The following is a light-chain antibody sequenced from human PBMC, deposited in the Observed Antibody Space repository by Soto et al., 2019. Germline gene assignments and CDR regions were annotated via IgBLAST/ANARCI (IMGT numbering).Light chain of an antibody. CDR1: QNMNDW. CDR2: KVS. J-gene: IGKJ3*01. V-gene: IGKV1-5*03. Sequence: DFQMTQSPSTLSASVGDRVTITCRASQNMNDWLAWYQQKPGKAPKVLIYKVSNLKSGVPSRFSGSGSGTEFTLTISSLQPDDFATYYCQHYNYYFGPGTKVDV. CDR3: QHYNYY.